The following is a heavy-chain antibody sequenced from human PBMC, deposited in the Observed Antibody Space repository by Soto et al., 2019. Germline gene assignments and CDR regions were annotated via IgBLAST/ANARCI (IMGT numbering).Heavy chain of an antibody. J-gene: IGHJ1*01. Sequence: ASVKVSCKASGYTLTSYAMHWVRQAPGQRLEWMGWINAGNGNTKYSQKFQGRVTITRDTSASTAYMELSSLRSEDTAVYYCARDAPFCSGGSCYPAEYFQHWGQGTLVTVSS. CDR1: GYTLTSYA. CDR3: ARDAPFCSGGSCYPAEYFQH. CDR2: INAGNGNT. V-gene: IGHV1-3*01. D-gene: IGHD2-15*01.